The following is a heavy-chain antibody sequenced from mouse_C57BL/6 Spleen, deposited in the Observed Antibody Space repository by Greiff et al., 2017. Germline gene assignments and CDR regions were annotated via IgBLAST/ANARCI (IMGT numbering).Heavy chain of an antibody. Sequence: EVQLQQSGPELVKPGDSVKISCKASGYSFTGYFMNWVMQSHGKSLEWIGRINPYNGDTFYNQKFKGKATLTVDKSSSTAHMELRSLTSEDSAVXYCARSDSSHWYFDVWGTGTTVTVSS. D-gene: IGHD1-1*01. V-gene: IGHV1-20*01. CDR2: INPYNGDT. J-gene: IGHJ1*03. CDR1: GYSFTGYF. CDR3: ARSDSSHWYFDV.